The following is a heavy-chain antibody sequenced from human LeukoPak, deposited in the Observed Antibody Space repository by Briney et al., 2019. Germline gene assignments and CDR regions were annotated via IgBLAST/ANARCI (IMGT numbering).Heavy chain of an antibody. D-gene: IGHD1-26*01. V-gene: IGHV4-61*05. CDR3: ARAGTHSLGAPDYYYYGMDV. J-gene: IGHJ6*02. CDR2: IYYSGST. CDR1: GGSISSSSYY. Sequence: PSETLSLTCTVSGGSISSSSYYWGWIRQPPGKGLEWIGYIYYSGSTNYNPSLKSRVTISVDTSKNQFSLKLSSVTAADTAVYYCARAGTHSLGAPDYYYYGMDVWGQGTTVTVSS.